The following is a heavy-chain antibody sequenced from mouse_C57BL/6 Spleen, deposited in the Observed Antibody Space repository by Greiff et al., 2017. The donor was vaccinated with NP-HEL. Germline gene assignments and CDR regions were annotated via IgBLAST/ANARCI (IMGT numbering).Heavy chain of an antibody. V-gene: IGHV5-16*01. CDR3: ASIYYDDDGYFDV. CDR2: ITYACSST. Sequence: EVQVVESEGGLVQPGSSMKLSCTASGFTFSDYYMAWVRQVPEKGLEWVANITYACSSTSYLASLQSRFIIARDNAKNILYLQMSSLKSEDTATYYCASIYYDDDGYFDVWGTGTTVTVSS. D-gene: IGHD2-4*01. J-gene: IGHJ1*03. CDR1: GFTFSDYY.